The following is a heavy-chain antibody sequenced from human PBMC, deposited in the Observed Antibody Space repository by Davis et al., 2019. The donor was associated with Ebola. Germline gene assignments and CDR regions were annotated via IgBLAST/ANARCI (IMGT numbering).Heavy chain of an antibody. CDR3: AREEYYYDRSGYSYYFDY. D-gene: IGHD3-22*01. CDR1: GYTFTSYY. Sequence: ASVTVSCKASGYTFTSYYMHWVRHAPGQGLAWMGIINPSGGRTSYAQKFQGRVTMTRDTSTSTVYMELSSLRSEETAVYYCAREEYYYDRSGYSYYFDYWGQGTLVTVSS. CDR2: INPSGGRT. V-gene: IGHV1-46*01. J-gene: IGHJ4*02.